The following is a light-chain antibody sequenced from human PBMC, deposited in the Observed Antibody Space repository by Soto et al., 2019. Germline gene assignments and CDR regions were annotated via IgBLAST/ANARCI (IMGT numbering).Light chain of an antibody. V-gene: IGLV2-14*01. Sequence: QSALTQPASVSGSPGQSITISCTGTSSDVGGYNFVSWYQQHPGKAPKLIIFEVTHRPSGVSNRFSGSKSGNTASLTISGLQAEDEADYYCNSYTAATTLVFGGRTKVTVL. J-gene: IGLJ3*02. CDR1: SSDVGGYNF. CDR3: NSYTAATTLV. CDR2: EVT.